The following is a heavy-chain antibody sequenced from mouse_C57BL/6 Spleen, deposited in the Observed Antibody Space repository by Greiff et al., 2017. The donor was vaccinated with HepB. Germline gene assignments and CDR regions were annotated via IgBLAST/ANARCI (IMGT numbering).Heavy chain of an antibody. D-gene: IGHD2-1*01. CDR1: GFNRKEYY. Sequence: EVQLQQSGAELVKPGASGKLSCTASGFNRKEYYMHWVKQRTEQGLEWMGRMDPEEGETKYGPKCQGKGTITADTSSNTAYLQLSSLTSEDTAVYYCARSDTMVTPYWYFDVWGTGTTVTVSS. CDR2: MDPEEGET. V-gene: IGHV14-2*01. J-gene: IGHJ1*03. CDR3: ARSDTMVTPYWYFDV.